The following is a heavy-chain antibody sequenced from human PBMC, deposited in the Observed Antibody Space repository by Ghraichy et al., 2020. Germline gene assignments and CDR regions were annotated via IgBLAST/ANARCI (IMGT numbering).Heavy chain of an antibody. V-gene: IGHV4-59*08. CDR1: GGSISGLY. CDR2: TSYSGDT. J-gene: IGHJ4*02. CDR3: ARHEPGRSGTFDY. Sequence: SETRSLTCTVSGGSISGLYWSWIRQPPGKGLEWIGFTSYSGDTNYNPSLKSRATISMDTSKKQFSLKVTSVTAADTAVYYCARHEPGRSGTFDYWGQGTLVAVSS. D-gene: IGHD3-10*01.